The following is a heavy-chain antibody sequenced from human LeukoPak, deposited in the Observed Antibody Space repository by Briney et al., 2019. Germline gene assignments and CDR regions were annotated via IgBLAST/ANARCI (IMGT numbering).Heavy chain of an antibody. J-gene: IGHJ4*02. CDR3: ARWRGYSSGWSGPFDD. CDR1: GYTFTGHY. CDR2: IDAKSGGT. V-gene: IGHV1-2*02. Sequence: ASVKVSCKAFGYTFTGHYMHWVRQAPGQGLEWMGWIDAKSGGTKYAQGFQGRVTMTRDTSINTGYMELSSLTSDDTAVYYCARWRGYSSGWSGPFDDWGQGTLVTVSS. D-gene: IGHD6-13*01.